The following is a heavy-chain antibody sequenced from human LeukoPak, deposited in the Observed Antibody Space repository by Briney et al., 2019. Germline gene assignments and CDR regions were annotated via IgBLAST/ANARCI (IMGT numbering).Heavy chain of an antibody. Sequence: GSLRLSCTASGFTFSGAWMTWVRQAPGEGLEWVANIREDGTEKNYVDSVKGRFTISRDNAKNSLFLQMSNLRDDDTAIYYCARHVGISFWGQGTLVTVSS. CDR3: ARHVGISF. D-gene: IGHD7-27*01. V-gene: IGHV3-7*01. CDR1: GFTFSGAW. J-gene: IGHJ4*02. CDR2: IREDGTEK.